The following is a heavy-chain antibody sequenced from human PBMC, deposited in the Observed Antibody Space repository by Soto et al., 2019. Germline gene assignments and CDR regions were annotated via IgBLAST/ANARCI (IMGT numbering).Heavy chain of an antibody. V-gene: IGHV3-30-3*01. CDR3: ARDTMIVMGY. CDR2: ISYDGSNK. D-gene: IGHD3-22*01. Sequence: PGGSLRLSCAASGFTFSSYAMHWVRQAPGKGLEWVAVISYDGSNKYYADSVKGRFTISRDNSKNTLYLQMNSLRAEDTAVYYCARDTMIVMGYWGQGTLVTVSS. J-gene: IGHJ4*02. CDR1: GFTFSSYA.